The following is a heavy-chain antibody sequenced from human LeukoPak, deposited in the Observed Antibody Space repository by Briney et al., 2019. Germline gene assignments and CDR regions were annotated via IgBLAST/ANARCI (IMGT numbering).Heavy chain of an antibody. Sequence: SETLSLTCTVSGGSISTYYWTWIRQPPGKGLEWIGYVYYNGNTDYNPSLISRVTISVDTPNNQFSLRLTSLTAADTAVHYCAREDNWNYSGLDPWGQGTLVTVSS. CDR2: VYYNGNT. J-gene: IGHJ5*02. CDR1: GGSISTYY. CDR3: AREDNWNYSGLDP. D-gene: IGHD1-7*01. V-gene: IGHV4-59*01.